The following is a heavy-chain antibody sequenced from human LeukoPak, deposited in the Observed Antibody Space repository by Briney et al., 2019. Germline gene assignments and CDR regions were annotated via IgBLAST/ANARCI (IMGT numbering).Heavy chain of an antibody. CDR3: ARIVVVVAATGCFDY. J-gene: IGHJ4*02. CDR1: GFTFSSYW. D-gene: IGHD2-15*01. Sequence: PGGSLRLSCAASGFTFSSYWMSWVRQAPGKGLEWVANIKQDGSEKYYVDSVKGRFTISRDNAKNSLYLQMNSLRAEDTAVYYCARIVVVVAATGCFDYWGQGTLVTVSS. V-gene: IGHV3-7*01. CDR2: IKQDGSEK.